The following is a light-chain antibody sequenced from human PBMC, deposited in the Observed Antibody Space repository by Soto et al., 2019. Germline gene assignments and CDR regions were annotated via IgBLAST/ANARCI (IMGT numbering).Light chain of an antibody. CDR2: LGS. CDR1: QSLLHLNGYNY. Sequence: DIVMTQSPLSLPVTPGEPASISCRSSQSLLHLNGYNYLDWYLQRPGQSPQLLICLGSNRASGVPDRFSGSGSGKDFTLEISRVEAEDVGVYYCMQALETPRTFGQGTKLEIK. V-gene: IGKV2-28*01. CDR3: MQALETPRT. J-gene: IGKJ2*01.